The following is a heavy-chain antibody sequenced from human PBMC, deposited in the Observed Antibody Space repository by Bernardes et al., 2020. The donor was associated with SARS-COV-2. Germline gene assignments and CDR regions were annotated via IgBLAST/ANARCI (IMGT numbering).Heavy chain of an antibody. CDR1: GFIFSSYS. Sequence: GGSLRLSCAASGFIFSSYSMNWVRQAPGKGLEWVSSISSSSSYIYYADSVKGRFTISRDNAKNSLYLQMSSLTAEDTAVYYCARAFCSGGSCYGGYGMDVWGQGTLVTVSS. CDR3: ARAFCSGGSCYGGYGMDV. CDR2: ISSSSSYI. V-gene: IGHV3-21*01. J-gene: IGHJ6*01. D-gene: IGHD2-15*01.